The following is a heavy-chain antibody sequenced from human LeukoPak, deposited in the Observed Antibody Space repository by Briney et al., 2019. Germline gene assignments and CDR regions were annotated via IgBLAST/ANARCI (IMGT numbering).Heavy chain of an antibody. V-gene: IGHV1-8*01. D-gene: IGHD2/OR15-2a*01. Sequence: ASVKVSCKASGYTFTSYDINWVRQATGQGLEWMGWMNPDSGNTGYAQNFQGRVTMTRDASISTAYMELSSLRFEDTAVYYCARSGFSNTFPLDYWGQGTLVTVSS. J-gene: IGHJ4*02. CDR3: ARSGFSNTFPLDY. CDR2: MNPDSGNT. CDR1: GYTFTSYD.